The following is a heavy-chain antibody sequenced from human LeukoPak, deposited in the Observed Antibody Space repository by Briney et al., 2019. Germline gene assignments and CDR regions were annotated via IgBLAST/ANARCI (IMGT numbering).Heavy chain of an antibody. CDR2: IYHSGST. CDR3: ARDRGYGIIDY. D-gene: IGHD6-25*01. J-gene: IGHJ4*02. CDR1: GGSISNYY. V-gene: IGHV4-59*01. Sequence: SETLCLTCTVSGGSISNYYWSWIRQPPGKGLEWIGYIYHSGSTNYNPSLKSRVTMSVDTSKNQFSLKLTSVTAADTAVYYCARDRGYGIIDYWGQGTLVTVSS.